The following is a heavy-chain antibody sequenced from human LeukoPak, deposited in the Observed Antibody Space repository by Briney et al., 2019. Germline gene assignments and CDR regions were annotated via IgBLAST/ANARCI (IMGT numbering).Heavy chain of an antibody. V-gene: IGHV4-59*01. CDR3: ARDRPTYYYDSSGYLDY. J-gene: IGHJ4*02. Sequence: KPSETLSLTCTVSGGSISSYYWSWIRQPPGKGLEWIGYIYYSGSTNYNPSRKSRVTISVDTSKNQFSLKLSSVTAADTAVYYCARDRPTYYYDSSGYLDYWGQGTLVTVSS. CDR1: GGSISSYY. CDR2: IYYSGST. D-gene: IGHD3-22*01.